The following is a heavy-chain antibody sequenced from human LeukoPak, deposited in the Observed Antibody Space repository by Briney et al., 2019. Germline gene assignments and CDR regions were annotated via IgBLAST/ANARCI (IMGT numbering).Heavy chain of an antibody. Sequence: GRSLRLSCAGSGFTSDDCAMHWVRQAPGKGLEWVSGISSSGSTIYYADSVKGRFTISRDNAKNSLYLQMNSLRAEDTVVYYCAMDYGGNWNFDYWGQGTLVTVSS. V-gene: IGHV3-9*02. CDR3: AMDYGGNWNFDY. CDR1: GFTSDDCA. J-gene: IGHJ4*02. CDR2: ISSSGSTI. D-gene: IGHD4-23*01.